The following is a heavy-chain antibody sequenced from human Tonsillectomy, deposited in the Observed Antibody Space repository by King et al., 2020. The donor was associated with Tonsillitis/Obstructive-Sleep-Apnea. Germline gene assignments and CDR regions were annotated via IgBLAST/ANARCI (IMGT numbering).Heavy chain of an antibody. CDR3: ATEGRDGSDSYFQH. CDR2: IWSDGSNK. Sequence: VQLVESGGGVVQPGRSLRLSCAASRFTFSSYGMHWVRQAPGKGLEWVAVIWSDGSNKYYADSVKGRFTISRDNYKKTLYLQMNSLRVEDTALYYCATEGRDGSDSYFQHWGQGTLVTVSS. J-gene: IGHJ1*01. CDR1: RFTFSSYG. V-gene: IGHV3-33*01. D-gene: IGHD1-26*01.